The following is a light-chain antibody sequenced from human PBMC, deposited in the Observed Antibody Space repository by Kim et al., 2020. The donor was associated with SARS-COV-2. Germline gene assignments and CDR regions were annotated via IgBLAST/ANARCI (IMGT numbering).Light chain of an antibody. CDR3: NSRDSSGLYV. CDR1: SLRSYY. CDR2: GKN. J-gene: IGLJ1*01. Sequence: VALGPTVRITCQGDSLRSYYASWYQQKPGQAPVLVIYGKNNRPSGIPDRFSGSSSGNTASLTITGAQAEDEADYYCNSRDSSGLYVFGTGTKVTVL. V-gene: IGLV3-19*01.